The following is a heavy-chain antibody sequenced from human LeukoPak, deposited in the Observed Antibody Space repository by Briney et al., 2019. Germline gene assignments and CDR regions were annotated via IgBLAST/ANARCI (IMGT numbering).Heavy chain of an antibody. CDR3: ARDRRIPLKNKNYYDSSGSLGAFDI. J-gene: IGHJ3*02. CDR1: GGSISSGGYY. D-gene: IGHD3-22*01. V-gene: IGHV4-31*03. Sequence: SETLSLTCTVSGGSISSGGYYWGWIRQHPGKGLEWIGYIYYSGSTYYNPSLKSRVTISVDTSKNQFSLKLSSVTAADTAVYYCARDRRIPLKNKNYYDSSGSLGAFDIWGQGTMVTVSS. CDR2: IYYSGST.